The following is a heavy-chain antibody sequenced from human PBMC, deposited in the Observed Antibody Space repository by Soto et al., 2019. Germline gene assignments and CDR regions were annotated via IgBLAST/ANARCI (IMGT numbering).Heavy chain of an antibody. D-gene: IGHD2-2*01. Sequence: QVQLVQSGAEVKKPGSSVKVSCKASGGTFSSYAISWVRQAPGQGLEWMGGIIPIFGTANYAQKFQGRVTITADEATSTADVELSSLRSEDTAVYYWAREFGVLVPERGYFDYWGQGPLVTVSS. CDR2: IIPIFGTA. J-gene: IGHJ4*02. V-gene: IGHV1-69*12. CDR1: GGTFSSYA. CDR3: AREFGVLVPERGYFDY.